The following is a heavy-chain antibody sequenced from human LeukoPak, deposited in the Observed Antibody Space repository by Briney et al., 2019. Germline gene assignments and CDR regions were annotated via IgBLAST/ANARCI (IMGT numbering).Heavy chain of an antibody. CDR1: GGTXSSYA. V-gene: IGHV1-69*13. D-gene: IGHD4-23*01. CDR2: IIPIFGTA. Sequence: SVKVSCKASGGTXSSYAISRVRQAPGQGLEWMGGIIPIFGTANYAQKFQGRVTITADESTSTAYMELSSLRSEDTAVYYCARVVADAPPVKVVTTSYWYFDLWGRGTLVTVSS. CDR3: ARVVADAPPVKVVTTSYWYFDL. J-gene: IGHJ2*01.